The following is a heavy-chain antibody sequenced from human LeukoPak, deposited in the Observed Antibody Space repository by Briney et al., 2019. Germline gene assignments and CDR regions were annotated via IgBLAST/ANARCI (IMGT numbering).Heavy chain of an antibody. D-gene: IGHD1-26*01. CDR2: FDPEDGET. CDR3: AIGSGSYGPSRPYQH. Sequence: ASVKVSCKVSGYTLTELSMHWVRQAPGKGLDWMGGFDPEDGETIYAQKFQGRVTMTEDTSTDTAYMELSSMRSEDTAVYYCAIGSGSYGPSRPYQHWGQGTLVTVSS. J-gene: IGHJ1*01. CDR1: GYTLTELS. V-gene: IGHV1-24*01.